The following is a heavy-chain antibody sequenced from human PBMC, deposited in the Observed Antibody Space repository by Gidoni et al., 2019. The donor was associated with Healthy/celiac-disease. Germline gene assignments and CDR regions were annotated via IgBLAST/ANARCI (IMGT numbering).Heavy chain of an antibody. Sequence: EVQLVESGGGLVQTGRSLRLSCTASGFTFGDYAMSWFRQAPGKGLEWVGFIRSKAYGGTTEYAASVKGRFTISRDDSKSIAYLQMNSLKTEDTAVYYCTRVVRSAVAGTWRPAPPANFDYWGQGTLVTVSS. CDR3: TRVVRSAVAGTWRPAPPANFDY. CDR1: GFTFGDYA. V-gene: IGHV3-49*03. D-gene: IGHD6-19*01. J-gene: IGHJ4*02. CDR2: IRSKAYGGTT.